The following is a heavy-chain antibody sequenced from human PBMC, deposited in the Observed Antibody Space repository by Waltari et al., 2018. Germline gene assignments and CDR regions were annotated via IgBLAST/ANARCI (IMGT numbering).Heavy chain of an antibody. CDR2: ISGRGGST. Sequence: EVQLLESGGGLVQPGGSLRLSCAASGFTFSSYAMSWVREAPGKGLEWVSAISGRGGSTYYADSVKGRFTISIDNSKNTLYLQMNSLRAEDTAVYYCAKRDIVVVPAAIDLDYWGQGTLVTVSS. CDR1: GFTFSSYA. J-gene: IGHJ4*02. V-gene: IGHV3-23*01. D-gene: IGHD2-2*01. CDR3: AKRDIVVVPAAIDLDY.